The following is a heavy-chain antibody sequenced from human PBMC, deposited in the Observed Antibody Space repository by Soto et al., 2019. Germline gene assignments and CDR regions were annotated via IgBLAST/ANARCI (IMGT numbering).Heavy chain of an antibody. CDR1: GYSFTSYW. Sequence: GESLQISCNGSGYSFTSYWVSWVRQMPGKGLEWMGRIDPSDSYTNYSPSFQGHVTISADKSISTAYLQWSSLKASDTAMYYCASGVAGDYYYYGMDVWGQGTTVTVSS. J-gene: IGHJ6*02. V-gene: IGHV5-10-1*01. CDR3: ASGVAGDYYYYGMDV. CDR2: IDPSDSYT. D-gene: IGHD6-19*01.